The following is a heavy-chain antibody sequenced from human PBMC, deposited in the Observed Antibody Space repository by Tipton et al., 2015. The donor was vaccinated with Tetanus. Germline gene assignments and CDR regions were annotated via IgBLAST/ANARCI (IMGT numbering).Heavy chain of an antibody. J-gene: IGHJ4*02. CDR3: ARANYEFPNKGPFDF. CDR1: DGSINTGDYY. V-gene: IGHV4-30-4*01. CDR2: IYYSGDT. Sequence: TLSLTCNVSDGSINTGDYYWSWIRQSPGKGPEWIGYIYYSGDTFYNPSLKSRVTISVDTSKNQFSLNLRSVTAADTAVYYCARANYEFPNKGPFDFWGQGLLVLVSS. D-gene: IGHD3-3*01.